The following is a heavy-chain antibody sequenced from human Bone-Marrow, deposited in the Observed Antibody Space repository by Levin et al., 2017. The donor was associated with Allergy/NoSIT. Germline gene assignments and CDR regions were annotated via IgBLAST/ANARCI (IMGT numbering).Heavy chain of an antibody. CDR1: GFTFSSYA. CDR2: ISYDGSNK. Sequence: PGESLKISCAASGFTFSSYAMHWVRQAPGKGLEWVAVISYDGSNKYYADSVKGRFTISRDNSKNTLYLQMNSLRAEDTAVYYCARGISGGYYYGMDVWGQGTTVTVSS. J-gene: IGHJ6*02. CDR3: ARGISGGYYYGMDV. D-gene: IGHD3-10*01. V-gene: IGHV3-30-3*01.